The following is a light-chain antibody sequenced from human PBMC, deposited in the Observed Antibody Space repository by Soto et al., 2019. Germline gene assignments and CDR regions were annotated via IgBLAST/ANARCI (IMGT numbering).Light chain of an antibody. V-gene: IGLV1-44*01. J-gene: IGLJ3*02. CDR2: NNN. CDR1: SSNIGGNT. CDR3: ASWDDRLNGWV. Sequence: QSALTQPPSASATPGQRVTISCSGSSSNIGGNTVSWYQHLPGTAPKLLIYNNNQRPSGVPDQISGSKSGTSASLAISGLQSDDEADYYCASWDDRLNGWVFGGGTKVTVL.